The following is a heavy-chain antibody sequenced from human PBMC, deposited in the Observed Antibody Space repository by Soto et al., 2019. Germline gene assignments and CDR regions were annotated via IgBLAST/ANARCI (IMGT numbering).Heavy chain of an antibody. CDR3: ARHPRGNWVGH. J-gene: IGHJ5*02. CDR1: GGSISSGDYY. CDR2: IYYSGNT. Sequence: QVQLQESGPGLVKPSQTLSLICTVSGGSISSGDYYWSWIRQPPGMALEWIAYIYYSGNTYYNPSLQSRVTIPVDKSHDQSSLRQSSLTAADTAVYYGARHPRGNWVGHWGQGILGTVSS. V-gene: IGHV4-30-4*01.